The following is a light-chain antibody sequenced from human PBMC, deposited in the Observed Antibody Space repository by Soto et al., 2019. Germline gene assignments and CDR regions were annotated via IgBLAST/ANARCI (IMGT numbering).Light chain of an antibody. CDR1: GSDVGAYKY. CDR2: DVN. Sequence: QSALTQPPSASGSPGQSLTISCAGTGSDVGAYKYVSWYQQHPGKAPKLMIYDVNKRPSGVPDRFSGSKSGNTASLTISGLQAADEADYYCCSYAGSWVFGGGTKLTVL. V-gene: IGLV2-8*01. J-gene: IGLJ3*02. CDR3: CSYAGSWV.